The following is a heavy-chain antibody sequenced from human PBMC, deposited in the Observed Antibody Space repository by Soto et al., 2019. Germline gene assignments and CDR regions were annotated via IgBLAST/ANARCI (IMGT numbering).Heavy chain of an antibody. V-gene: IGHV4-59*01. J-gene: IGHJ6*02. CDR3: ARFGSSGWGYYYYYGMDV. D-gene: IGHD6-19*01. CDR2: IYYSGST. CDR1: SISSYY. Sequence: SISSYYWSWIRQPPGKGLEWIGYIYYSGSTNYNPSLKSRVTISVDTSKNQFSLKLSSVTAADTAVYYCARFGSSGWGYYYYYGMDVWGQGTTVTVSS.